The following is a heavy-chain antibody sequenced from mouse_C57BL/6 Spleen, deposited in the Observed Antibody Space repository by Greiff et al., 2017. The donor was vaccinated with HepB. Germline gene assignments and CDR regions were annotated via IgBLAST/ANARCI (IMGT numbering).Heavy chain of an antibody. CDR1: GYSITSGYY. CDR2: ISYDGSN. J-gene: IGHJ2*01. D-gene: IGHD2-3*01. V-gene: IGHV3-6*01. CDR3: ARGGDGYYYFDY. Sequence: EVKLMESGPGLVKPSQSLSLTCSVTGYSITSGYYWNWIRQFPGNKLEWMGYISYDGSNNYNPSLKNRISITRDTSKNQFFLKLNSVTTEDTATYYCARGGDGYYYFDYWGQGTTLTVSS.